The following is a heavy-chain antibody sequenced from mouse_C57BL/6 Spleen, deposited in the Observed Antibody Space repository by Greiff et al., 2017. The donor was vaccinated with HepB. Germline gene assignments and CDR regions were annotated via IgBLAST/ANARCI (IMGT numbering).Heavy chain of an antibody. CDR1: GFTFSSYA. CDR3: AREAMITRYFDY. J-gene: IGHJ2*01. D-gene: IGHD2-4*01. Sequence: EVQRVESGGGLVKPGGSLKLSCAASGFTFSSYAMSWVRQTPEKRLEWVATISDGGSYTYYPDNVKGRFTISRDNAKNNLYLQMSHLKSEDTAMYYCAREAMITRYFDYWGQGTTLTVSS. V-gene: IGHV5-4*01. CDR2: ISDGGSYT.